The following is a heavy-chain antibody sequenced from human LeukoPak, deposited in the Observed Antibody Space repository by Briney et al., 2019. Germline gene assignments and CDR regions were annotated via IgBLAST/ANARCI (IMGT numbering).Heavy chain of an antibody. J-gene: IGHJ4*02. D-gene: IGHD3-22*01. CDR2: INSDGNST. CDR1: GFTFNRYW. CDR3: ARAYYDSSGRYFDY. Sequence: PGGSLRLSCAASGFTFNRYWMHWVRQAPGKGLVWVSRINSDGNSTSYTDSVKGRFTISRDNAKNTLYLQMNSLRAEDTAVYYCARAYYDSSGRYFDYWGRGTLVTVSS. V-gene: IGHV3-74*01.